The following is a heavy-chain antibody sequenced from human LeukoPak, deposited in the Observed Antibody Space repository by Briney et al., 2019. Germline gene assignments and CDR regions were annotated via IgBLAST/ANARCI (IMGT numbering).Heavy chain of an antibody. CDR1: GYTFTSYW. D-gene: IGHD3-10*01. CDR3: ARSLDGSGSYFDY. Sequence: GESLKISCKGSGYTFTSYWIGWVRQMPGKGLEWMGIIYAGDSDTRYSPSFQGQVTISADKSISTAYLQWSSLKASDTAMYYCARSLDGSGSYFDYWGQGTLVTVSS. CDR2: IYAGDSDT. J-gene: IGHJ4*02. V-gene: IGHV5-51*01.